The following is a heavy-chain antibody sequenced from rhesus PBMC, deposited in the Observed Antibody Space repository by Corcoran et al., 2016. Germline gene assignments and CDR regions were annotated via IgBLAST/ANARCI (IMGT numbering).Heavy chain of an antibody. Sequence: EVQLVESGGGLVHSGGSLRLSCAASGCIFSSYGMHWVRQAPGRGLEWVAVISYDGSKKNYADSVKDRFTFSRDNSKNMLYLQMNNLKLEDTAVYYCARPDSGSYYYGLDSWGQGVVVTVSS. D-gene: IGHD3-16*01. CDR3: ARPDSGSYYYGLDS. J-gene: IGHJ6*01. V-gene: IGHV3-54*02. CDR1: GCIFSSYG. CDR2: ISYDGSKK.